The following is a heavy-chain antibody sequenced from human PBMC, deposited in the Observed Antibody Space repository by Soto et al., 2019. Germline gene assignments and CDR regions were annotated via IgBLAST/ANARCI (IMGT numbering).Heavy chain of an antibody. CDR1: GYTFTGYY. Sequence: ASVKVSFKASGYTFTGYYMHWLRQAPGQGLEWMGWINPNSGGTNYAQKFQGWVTMTRDTSISTAYMELSRLRSDDTAVYYCARDNRWIQLWSRGDYYGMDVWGQGTTVTVSS. V-gene: IGHV1-2*04. D-gene: IGHD5-18*01. CDR3: ARDNRWIQLWSRGDYYGMDV. J-gene: IGHJ6*02. CDR2: INPNSGGT.